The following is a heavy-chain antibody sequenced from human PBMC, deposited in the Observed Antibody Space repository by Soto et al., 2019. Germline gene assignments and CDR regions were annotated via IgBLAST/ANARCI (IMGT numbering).Heavy chain of an antibody. D-gene: IGHD3-3*01. Sequence: ISGEGRGWKDIRSRWAWEHQKTGKGLEWMGIIYPGDSDTRYSPSFQGQVTISADESITTAYLQWSSLKASDPAMYFCGRFSGDYLEYGMDVWGQAPMGT. CDR2: IYPGDSDT. V-gene: IGHV5-51*07. J-gene: IGHJ6*01. CDR3: GRFSGDYLEYGMDV. CDR1: GWKDIRSR.